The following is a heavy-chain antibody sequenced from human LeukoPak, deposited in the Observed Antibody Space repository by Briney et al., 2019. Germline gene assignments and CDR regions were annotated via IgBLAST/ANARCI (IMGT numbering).Heavy chain of an antibody. CDR2: ISSSGTYV. D-gene: IGHD3-9*01. CDR1: GFTFSSYS. CDR3: ARASGKQLAGYLPDGFDI. J-gene: IGHJ3*02. V-gene: IGHV3-21*01. Sequence: GGSLRLSCAASGFTFSSYSMNWVCQAPGKGLEWVSSISSSGTYVYYADSVKGRFTISRDNAKNSLSLQMNSLRADDAAVYYCARASGKQLAGYLPDGFDIWGQGTMVTVSS.